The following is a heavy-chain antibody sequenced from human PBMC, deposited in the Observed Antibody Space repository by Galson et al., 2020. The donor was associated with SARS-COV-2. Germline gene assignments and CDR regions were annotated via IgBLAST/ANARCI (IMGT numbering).Heavy chain of an antibody. V-gene: IGHV3-21*01. D-gene: IGHD7-27*01. CDR2: ISSGSSYI. J-gene: IGHJ5*02. CDR3: ARSSGAWFGP. CDR1: GFTFSSYT. Sequence: GSLRLSCAASGFTFSSYTMNWVRQAPGKGLEWVSSISSGSSYIYFADSVKGRFTISRDDAKNSLYLQMSSLRAEDTAVYYCARSSGAWFGPWGQGTLVTVSS.